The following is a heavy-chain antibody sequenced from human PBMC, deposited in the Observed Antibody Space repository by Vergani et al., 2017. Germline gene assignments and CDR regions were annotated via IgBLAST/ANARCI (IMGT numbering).Heavy chain of an antibody. CDR3: ARDRPTNYYYDSRGYSY. CDR1: GGTFSSYA. Sequence: QVQLVQSGAEVKKPGSSVKVSCKASGGTFSSYAISWVRQAPGQRLEWMGWINAGNGNTKYSQKFQGRVTITRDTSASTAYMELSSLRSEDTAVYYCARDRPTNYYYDSRGYSYWGQGTLVTGSS. D-gene: IGHD3-22*01. V-gene: IGHV1-3*01. CDR2: INAGNGNT. J-gene: IGHJ4*02.